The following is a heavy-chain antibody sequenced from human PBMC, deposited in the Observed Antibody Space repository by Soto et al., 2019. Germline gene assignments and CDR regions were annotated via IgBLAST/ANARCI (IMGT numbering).Heavy chain of an antibody. Sequence: SETLSLTCTVSGGSISSYYWSWIRQPPGKGLEWIGYIYYSGSTNYNPSLKSRVTISVDTSRNQFSLKLSSVTAADTAVYYCARGITIFGVVIIGFGPWGQGTLVTVSS. CDR2: IYYSGST. J-gene: IGHJ5*02. CDR3: ARGITIFGVVIIGFGP. CDR1: GGSISSYY. V-gene: IGHV4-59*01. D-gene: IGHD3-3*01.